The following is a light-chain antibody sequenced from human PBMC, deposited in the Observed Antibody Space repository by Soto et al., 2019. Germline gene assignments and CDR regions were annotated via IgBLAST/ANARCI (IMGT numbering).Light chain of an antibody. Sequence: QSALTQPASVSGPPGQSITISCTGTSSDVGGYNYVSWYQQHPGKAPKLMIYDVSNRPSGVSNRFSGSKSGNTASLTISGLQAEDEADYYCSSYTSSSTLRVFGTGTKVTV. V-gene: IGLV2-14*01. CDR2: DVS. CDR1: SSDVGGYNY. J-gene: IGLJ1*01. CDR3: SSYTSSSTLRV.